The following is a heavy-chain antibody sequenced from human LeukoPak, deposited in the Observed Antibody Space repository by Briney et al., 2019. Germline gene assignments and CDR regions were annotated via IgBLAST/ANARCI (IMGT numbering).Heavy chain of an antibody. Sequence: GGTLRLSCAASGFTFSSYAMSWVRQAPGKGLEWVSAISGSGGSTYYADSVKGRFTISRDNSKNTLYLQMNSLRAEDTAVYYCAKSYCSSTSCYGVYDYWGQGTLVTVSS. CDR1: GFTFSSYA. D-gene: IGHD2-2*01. CDR3: AKSYCSSTSCYGVYDY. CDR2: ISGSGGST. V-gene: IGHV3-23*01. J-gene: IGHJ4*02.